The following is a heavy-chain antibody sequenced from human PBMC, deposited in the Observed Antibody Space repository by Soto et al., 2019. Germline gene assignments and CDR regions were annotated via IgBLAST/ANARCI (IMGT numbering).Heavy chain of an antibody. Sequence: GSLRLSCAASGFTFSGYRMHWVRQAPGKGLVWVSRINSDGSSTDYADSVRGRFIISRDNAQNSLFLQMNTLRPEDSAIYYCARVAYWGPGTQVTVSS. J-gene: IGHJ4*02. CDR2: INSDGSST. CDR1: GFTFSGYR. V-gene: IGHV3-74*01. CDR3: ARVAY.